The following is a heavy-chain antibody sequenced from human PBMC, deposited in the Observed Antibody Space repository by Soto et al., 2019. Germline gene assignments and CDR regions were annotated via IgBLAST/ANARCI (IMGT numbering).Heavy chain of an antibody. Sequence: ASVKVSCKASDYTFTSYGISWVRQAPGQGLEWMGWISAYNGNTNYAQKLQGRVTMTTDTSTSTAYMELRSLRSDDTAVYYCARGNYYDSSGYYGWFDPWDQGTLVTVSS. D-gene: IGHD3-22*01. V-gene: IGHV1-18*01. J-gene: IGHJ5*02. CDR3: ARGNYYDSSGYYGWFDP. CDR1: DYTFTSYG. CDR2: ISAYNGNT.